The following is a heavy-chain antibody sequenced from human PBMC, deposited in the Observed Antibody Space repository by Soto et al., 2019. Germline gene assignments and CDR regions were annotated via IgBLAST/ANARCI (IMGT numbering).Heavy chain of an antibody. J-gene: IGHJ4*02. CDR1: GGSISSGGYY. CDR3: ARGDISRSWDTPAHYFDY. V-gene: IGHV4-31*03. Sequence: SETLSLTCTVSGGSISSGGYYWSWIRQHPGKGLEWIGYIYYSGSTYYNPSLKSRVTISVDTSKNQFSLKLSSVTATDTAVYFCARGDISRSWDTPAHYFDYWGQGTLVTVSS. D-gene: IGHD6-13*01. CDR2: IYYSGST.